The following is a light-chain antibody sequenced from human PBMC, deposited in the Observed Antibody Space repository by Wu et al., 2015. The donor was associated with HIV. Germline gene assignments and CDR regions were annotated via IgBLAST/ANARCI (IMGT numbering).Light chain of an antibody. Sequence: EIVLTQSPGTLSLSPGERATLSCRASQTVGNNYLAWYQQKPGQAPRPLISAASSRATGIPDRFSGSGSGTDFTLTISRLEPEDFAVYYCQQYGGSPPYTFGQGTKLEIK. CDR3: QQYGGSPPYT. V-gene: IGKV3-20*01. CDR1: QTVGNNY. J-gene: IGKJ2*01. CDR2: AAS.